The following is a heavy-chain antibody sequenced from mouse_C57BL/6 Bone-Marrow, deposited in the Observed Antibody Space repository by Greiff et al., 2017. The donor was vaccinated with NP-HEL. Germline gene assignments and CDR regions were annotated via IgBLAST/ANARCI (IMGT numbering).Heavy chain of an antibody. CDR1: GYTFTDYE. D-gene: IGHD2-3*01. CDR3: TREDDGYYVDY. V-gene: IGHV1-15*01. CDR2: IDPETGGT. J-gene: IGHJ2*01. Sequence: VQLQQSGAELVRPGASVTLSCKASGYTFTDYEMHWVKQTPVHGLEWIGAIDPETGGTAYNQKFKGKAILTADKSSSTAYMELRSLTSEDSAVYYCTREDDGYYVDYWGQGTTLTVSS.